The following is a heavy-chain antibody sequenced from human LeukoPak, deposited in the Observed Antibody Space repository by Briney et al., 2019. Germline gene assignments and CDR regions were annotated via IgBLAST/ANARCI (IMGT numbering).Heavy chain of an antibody. CDR2: IYTSGST. CDR1: GGSISSYY. D-gene: IGHD4-17*01. Sequence: RTSETLSLTCTVSGGSISSYYWSWIRQPAGKGLEWVGRIYTSGSTNYNPSLKSRVTISVDTSKNQFSLKLSSVTAADTAVYYCARDKGEYGDPPSGFDYWGQGTLVTVSS. J-gene: IGHJ4*02. CDR3: ARDKGEYGDPPSGFDY. V-gene: IGHV4-4*07.